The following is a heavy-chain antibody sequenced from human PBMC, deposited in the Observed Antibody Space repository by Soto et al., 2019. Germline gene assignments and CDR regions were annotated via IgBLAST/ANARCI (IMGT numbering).Heavy chain of an antibody. CDR3: ARDFAYFDS. Sequence: QVQLQESGPGLVKPSETLSLTCTVSGGSFKRGRYSSSWSGQPPGKGLEWIGYGYHTGRTSDNPSLKSRVSISMDTSKNQVSLNLDSVTAADTAGYFCARDFAYFDSWGQGTLVTVSS. V-gene: IGHV4-61*01. CDR2: GYHTGRT. CDR1: GGSFKRGRYS. J-gene: IGHJ4*02. D-gene: IGHD3-3*01.